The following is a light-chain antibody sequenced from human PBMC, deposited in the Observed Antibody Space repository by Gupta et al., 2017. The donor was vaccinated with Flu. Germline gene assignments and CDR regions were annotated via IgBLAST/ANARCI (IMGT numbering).Light chain of an antibody. V-gene: IGKV2-30*01. J-gene: IGKJ1*01. Sequence: VAMTQSQLPLTVTLGSPASISCRSSQGLVYSDGNTYLHWFQQRPGQSPRRLIYQVSYRDSGVPDRFSGSGSGTDFTLKISRVEAEDVGVYYCKQGAHWPWAFGQGTKVEIK. CDR1: QGLVYSDGNTY. CDR2: QVS. CDR3: KQGAHWPWA.